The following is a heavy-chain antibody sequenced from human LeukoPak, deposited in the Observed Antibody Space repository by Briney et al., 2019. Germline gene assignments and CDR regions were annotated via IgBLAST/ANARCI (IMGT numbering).Heavy chain of an antibody. CDR2: ISGSGGST. CDR3: AKVENRYSYGYVDY. V-gene: IGHV3-23*01. J-gene: IGHJ4*02. CDR1: GFTFSSYA. D-gene: IGHD5-18*01. Sequence: GGSLRLSCAASGFTFSSYAMSWVRQAPGKGLGGVSAISGSGGSTYYADSVQGRFTISRDNSKNTLYLQMNSLRAEDTAVYYCAKVENRYSYGYVDYWGQGTLVTVSS.